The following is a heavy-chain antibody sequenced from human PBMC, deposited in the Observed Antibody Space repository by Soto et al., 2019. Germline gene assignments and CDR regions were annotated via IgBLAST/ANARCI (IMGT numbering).Heavy chain of an antibody. J-gene: IGHJ3*02. V-gene: IGHV3-9*01. CDR1: GFTFDDYA. CDR3: ARIAVAGTSRAFDI. CDR2: ISWNSGSI. Sequence: EVQLVESGGGLVQPGRSLRLSCAASGFTFDDYAMHWVRQAPGKGLEWVSGISWNSGSIGYADSVKGRFTISRDNAKNSLYLQMNSLRAEDTAVYYCARIAVAGTSRAFDIWGQGTMVTVSS. D-gene: IGHD6-19*01.